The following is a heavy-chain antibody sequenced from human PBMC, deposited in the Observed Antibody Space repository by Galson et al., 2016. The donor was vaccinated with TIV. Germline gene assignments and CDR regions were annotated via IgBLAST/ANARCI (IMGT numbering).Heavy chain of an antibody. CDR2: VNPGGSII. CDR1: GYRFTSYW. CDR3: ARQYDFGDYRVYACDI. J-gene: IGHJ3*02. Sequence: QSGAEVKKPGESLKISCKASGYRFTSYWIAWVRQVPGKGLEWVGVVNPGGSIIRYSPPFQGQVTISSDKSINTAYLQWISLKASATATYYCARQYDFGDYRVYACDIWGQGTTVIVSS. V-gene: IGHV5-51*03. D-gene: IGHD4-17*01.